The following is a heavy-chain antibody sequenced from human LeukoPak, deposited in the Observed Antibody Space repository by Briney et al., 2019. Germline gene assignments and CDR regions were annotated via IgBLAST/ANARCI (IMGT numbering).Heavy chain of an antibody. CDR3: ARQGSGYYGSGSGTVDY. CDR2: IYYSRST. J-gene: IGHJ4*02. Sequence: PSETLSLTCTVSGGSISSYYWSWIRQPPGKGLEWIGYIYYSRSTNYNPSLKSRVTISVDTSKNQFSLKLSSVTAADTAVYYCARQGSGYYGSGSGTVDYWGQGTLVTVSS. CDR1: GGSISSYY. V-gene: IGHV4-59*08. D-gene: IGHD3-10*01.